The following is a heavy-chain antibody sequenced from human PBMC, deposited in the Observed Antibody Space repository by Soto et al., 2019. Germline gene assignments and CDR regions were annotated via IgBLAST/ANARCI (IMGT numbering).Heavy chain of an antibody. CDR1: GGTFSSYA. D-gene: IGHD3-10*01. Sequence: SVKVSCKASGGTFSSYAISWVRQAPGQGLEWMGGIIPIFGTANYAQKFQGRVTITADESTSTAYMELSSLRSEDTAVYYCSRGYSGSGSYSPYYWEYWGQGTLLTVPS. V-gene: IGHV1-69*13. CDR3: SRGYSGSGSYSPYYWEY. CDR2: IIPIFGTA. J-gene: IGHJ4*02.